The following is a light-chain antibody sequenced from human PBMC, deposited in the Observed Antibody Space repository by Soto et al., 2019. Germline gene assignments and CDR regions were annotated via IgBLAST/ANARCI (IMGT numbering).Light chain of an antibody. V-gene: IGLV2-14*01. Sequence: QSALTQPASVSGSPGQSITISCTGTSSDVGGYNYVSWYQQHPGKAPRLMIYDVSNRPSGVSNRSSGSKSGNTASLTISGLQAEDEADYYCSSYAGGSTQVFGGGTKLTVL. CDR3: SSYAGGSTQV. J-gene: IGLJ2*01. CDR1: SSDVGGYNY. CDR2: DVS.